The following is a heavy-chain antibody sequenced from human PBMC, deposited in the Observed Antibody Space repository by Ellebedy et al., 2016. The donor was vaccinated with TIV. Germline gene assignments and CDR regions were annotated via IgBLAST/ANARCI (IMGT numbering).Heavy chain of an antibody. D-gene: IGHD2-21*01. CDR1: GFSFSDYY. J-gene: IGHJ4*02. CDR2: SSSSSSHT. CDR3: ARVWSDINRALDY. V-gene: IGHV3-11*05. Sequence: GESLKISXEGSGFSFSDYYMSWIRQAPGKGLEWVAFSSSSSSHTDYADSVKGRFTLTRDNSKSTVFLQMNSLRVDDTAVYYCARVWSDINRALDYWGQGTLVTVSS.